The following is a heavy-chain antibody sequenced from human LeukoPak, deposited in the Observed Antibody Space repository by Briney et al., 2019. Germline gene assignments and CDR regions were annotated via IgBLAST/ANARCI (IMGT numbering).Heavy chain of an antibody. Sequence: GGSLRLSCAASGFTFSSYAMSWVRQAPGKGLEWVSAISGSGGSTYYADSAKGRFTISRDNSKNTLYLQMNSLRAEDTAVYYCANCPYYYRDYWGQGTLVTVSS. V-gene: IGHV3-23*01. CDR1: GFTFSSYA. CDR3: ANCPYYYRDY. J-gene: IGHJ4*02. D-gene: IGHD3-10*01. CDR2: ISGSGGST.